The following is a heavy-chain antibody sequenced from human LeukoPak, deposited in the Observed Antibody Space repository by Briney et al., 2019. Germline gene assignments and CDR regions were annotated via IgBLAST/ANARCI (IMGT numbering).Heavy chain of an antibody. CDR2: IKEDGSRN. V-gene: IGHV3-7*05. CDR3: ARQLSGWYDADPY. J-gene: IGHJ4*02. Sequence: GGSLRLSCAASGFTFSNYWMSWVRQAPGKGLEWVANIKEDGSRNHYVDSVKGRFTVSRDNAKNSLYLQMSSLRAEDTAVYYCARQLSGWYDADPYWGQGTLVTASS. D-gene: IGHD6-19*01. CDR1: GFTFSNYW.